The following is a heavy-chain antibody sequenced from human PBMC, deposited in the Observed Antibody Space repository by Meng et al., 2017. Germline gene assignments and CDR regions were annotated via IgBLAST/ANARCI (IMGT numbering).Heavy chain of an antibody. Sequence: QAHLQRPGQGWVKPSQTLSLTCTVSGSSNSSCSYYWSWIRQHAGKGLEWSGRIYTSGSTNSNPSLKSRVTISVATSKNQFSLKLSSVTAADTAVYYCAKFTEYDWFDPWGQGTLVTVSS. CDR2: IYTSGST. V-gene: IGHV4-61*02. CDR3: AKFTEYDWFDP. CDR1: GSSNSSCSYY. J-gene: IGHJ5*02. D-gene: IGHD2-2*01.